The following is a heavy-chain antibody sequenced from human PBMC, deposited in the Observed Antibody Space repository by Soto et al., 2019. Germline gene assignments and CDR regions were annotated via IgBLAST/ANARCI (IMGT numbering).Heavy chain of an antibody. D-gene: IGHD5-12*01. Sequence: EVQLLESGGGLVQPGGSQRLSCAASGFTFSSYAMTWVRQAPGKGLEWVSGISGSGGSTYYADSVKGRFTISRDNSKNTLYLQMNSLRAEDTAVYYCAKAQYSGYEFSLNFDSWGQGTLVTVSS. CDR2: ISGSGGST. CDR3: AKAQYSGYEFSLNFDS. CDR1: GFTFSSYA. V-gene: IGHV3-23*01. J-gene: IGHJ4*02.